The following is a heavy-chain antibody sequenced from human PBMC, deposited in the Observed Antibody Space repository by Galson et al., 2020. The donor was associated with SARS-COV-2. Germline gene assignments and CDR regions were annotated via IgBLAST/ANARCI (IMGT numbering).Heavy chain of an antibody. CDR1: GFIFSPYW. D-gene: IGHD2-8*01. CDR2: INQDGSEM. Sequence: GGSLRLSCAASGFIFSPYWMTWVRQAPGKGLEWVANINQDGSEMNYVDFVKGRFTISRDNAKNSLYLQMNSLRAEDTAVYYCATDALNGGFDPWGQGTLVTVSS. J-gene: IGHJ5*02. V-gene: IGHV3-7*01. CDR3: ATDALNGGFDP.